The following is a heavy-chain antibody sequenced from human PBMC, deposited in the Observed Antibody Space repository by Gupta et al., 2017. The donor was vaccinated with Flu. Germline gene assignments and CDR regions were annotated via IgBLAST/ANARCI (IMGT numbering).Heavy chain of an antibody. CDR1: GGSISSSTYY. V-gene: IGHV4-39*01. D-gene: IGHD3-16*01. CDR2: IYYSGST. Sequence: QVLLQESGPGLVKPSETLSLTCTVSGGSISSSTYYWAWIRQPPGKGLEWLGNIYYSGSTYYNSSLKSRGTISVDTSKNQFSLKLNSVTAADTAVYYCARRVMTAFCDFWGQGTLVTVSS. J-gene: IGHJ4*02. CDR3: ARRVMTAFCDF.